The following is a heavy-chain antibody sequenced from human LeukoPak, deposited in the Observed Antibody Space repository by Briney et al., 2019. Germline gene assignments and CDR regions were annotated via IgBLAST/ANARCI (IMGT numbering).Heavy chain of an antibody. CDR3: ARNLDGYNSDFDY. J-gene: IGHJ4*02. CDR2: IYYSGST. CDR1: GGSISSYY. Sequence: SETLSLTCTVSGGSISSYYWSWIRQPPGKGLEWIGYIYYSGSTNYNPSLKSRVTISVDTSKNQFSLKLSSVTAADTAVYYCARNLDGYNSDFDYWGQGTLVSVSS. V-gene: IGHV4-59*01. D-gene: IGHD5-24*01.